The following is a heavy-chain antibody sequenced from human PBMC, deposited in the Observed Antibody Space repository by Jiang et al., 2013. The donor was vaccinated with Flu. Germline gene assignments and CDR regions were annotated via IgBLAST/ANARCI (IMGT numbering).Heavy chain of an antibody. Sequence: GAEVKKPGESLRISCKGSGYSFTNYWIGWVRQMPGKGLEWMGIIYPGDSDTRYSPSFQGQVTISADKSISTAYLQWSSLKASDTAMYYCARLHPAAIWNGAFDIWGQGTMVTVSS. CDR1: GYSFTNYW. V-gene: IGHV5-51*01. D-gene: IGHD2-2*01. J-gene: IGHJ3*02. CDR2: IYPGDSDT. CDR3: ARLHPAAIWNGAFDI.